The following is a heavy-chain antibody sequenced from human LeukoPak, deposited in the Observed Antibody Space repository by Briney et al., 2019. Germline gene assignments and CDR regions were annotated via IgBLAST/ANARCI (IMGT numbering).Heavy chain of an antibody. Sequence: ASVKVSCKASGYTFTDYYLHGVRQPPGQGLEWMGGINPNTGGTNYAQKFQGRVTMTSDTSISTAYMELSRLRSDDTAEYYCARDRNGPGYSREFDYWGQGTLVTVSS. CDR2: INPNTGGT. CDR1: GYTFTDYY. CDR3: ARDRNGPGYSREFDY. D-gene: IGHD6-13*01. J-gene: IGHJ4*02. V-gene: IGHV1-2*02.